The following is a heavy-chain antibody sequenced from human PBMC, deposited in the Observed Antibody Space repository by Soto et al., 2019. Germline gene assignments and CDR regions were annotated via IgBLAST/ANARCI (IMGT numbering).Heavy chain of an antibody. CDR3: ARSGYSSGWYHWYFDL. D-gene: IGHD6-19*01. Sequence: GASVKVSCKASGYTFTNYGIHWVRQAPGQRLEWMGWINAGNGNTKYSQNFQGRVTITRDTSATTAYMELSSLRSEDTAVSYCARSGYSSGWYHWYFDLWGRGTLVTVSS. CDR1: GYTFTNYG. J-gene: IGHJ2*01. V-gene: IGHV1-3*01. CDR2: INAGNGNT.